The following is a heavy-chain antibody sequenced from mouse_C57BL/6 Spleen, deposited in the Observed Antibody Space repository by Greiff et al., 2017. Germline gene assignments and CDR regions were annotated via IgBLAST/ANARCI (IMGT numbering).Heavy chain of an antibody. J-gene: IGHJ2*01. Sequence: VKLMESGPELVKPGASVKLSCKASGYTFTSYDINWVKQRPGQGLEWIGWIYPRDGSTKYNEKFKGKATLTVDTSSSTAYMELHSLTSEDSAVYFCARSRLTGHFDYGGQGTTLTVSS. V-gene: IGHV1-85*01. CDR2: IYPRDGST. CDR3: ARSRLTGHFDY. CDR1: GYTFTSYD. D-gene: IGHD4-1*01.